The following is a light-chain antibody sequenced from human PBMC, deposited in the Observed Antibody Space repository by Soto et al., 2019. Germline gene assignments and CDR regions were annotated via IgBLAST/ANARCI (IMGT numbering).Light chain of an antibody. CDR2: RAS. CDR3: QQYNNWPGT. V-gene: IGKV3-15*01. CDR1: QSVGSN. J-gene: IGKJ1*01. Sequence: IVMPQSPVTLSVSPGEIATLSCRASQSVGSNLAWYQPKPGQAPRLLIYRASTRATGIPARFSGSGSGTEFTLTISSLQSKDFAVYYCQQYNNWPGTFGQGTKVDIK.